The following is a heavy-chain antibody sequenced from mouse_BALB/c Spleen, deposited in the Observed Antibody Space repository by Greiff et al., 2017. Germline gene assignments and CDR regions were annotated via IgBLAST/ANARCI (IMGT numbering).Heavy chain of an antibody. CDR1: GFTFSSYG. J-gene: IGHJ4*01. CDR2: INSNGGST. CDR3: TRRGTTSPVDY. D-gene: IGHD1-1*01. Sequence: EVKVEESGGGLVQPGGSLKLSCAASGFTFSSYGMSWVRQTPDKRLELVATINSNGGSTYYPDSVKGRFTISRDNAKNTLYLQMSSLKSEDTAMYCCTRRGTTSPVDYWGQGTSVTVSS. V-gene: IGHV5-6-3*01.